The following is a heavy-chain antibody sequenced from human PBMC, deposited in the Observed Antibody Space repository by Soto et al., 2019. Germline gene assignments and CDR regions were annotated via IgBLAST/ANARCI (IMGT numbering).Heavy chain of an antibody. V-gene: IGHV4-31*03. CDR1: GGSISSGGYY. CDR3: ARSVDPAVGWFDP. J-gene: IGHJ5*02. CDR2: IYHSGST. Sequence: QVQLQESGPGLVKPSQTLSLTCTVSGGSISSGGYYWSWIRQHPGKGLEWIGYIYHSGSTYYNPSLKSRVTISVDTSKNQFSLKLRSVTAAATAVYYCARSVDPAVGWFDPWGQGTLVPVSS. D-gene: IGHD6-19*01.